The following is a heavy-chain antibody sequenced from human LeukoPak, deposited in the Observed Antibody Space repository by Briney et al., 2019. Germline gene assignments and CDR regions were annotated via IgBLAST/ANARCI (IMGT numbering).Heavy chain of an antibody. CDR2: INWSGVRT. CDR3: ARGLCGGDCYSD. CDR1: GFTFDDYG. Sequence: GGSLRLSCAASGFTFDDYGMSWVRQAPGKGLEWVSGINWSGVRTGYADSLKGRFTISRDNAKNTLYLQMNSLRAEDTAAYYCARGLCGGDCYSDWGQGTLVTVSS. J-gene: IGHJ4*02. V-gene: IGHV3-20*04. D-gene: IGHD2-21*02.